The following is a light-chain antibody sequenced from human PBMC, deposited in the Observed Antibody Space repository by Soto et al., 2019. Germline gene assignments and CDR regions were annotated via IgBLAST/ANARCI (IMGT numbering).Light chain of an antibody. Sequence: FGSTQSPVTPSLPSLPRPTLSLRASKRVSSSYLDWYQQKPGKPPRLLIYAASSRETGIPERFSGSGSGTDFTLTISRLETEDFAAYYCQQNGNSPITFGQGTRLEIK. J-gene: IGKJ5*01. CDR2: AAS. CDR1: KRVSSSY. CDR3: QQNGNSPIT. V-gene: IGKV3-20*01.